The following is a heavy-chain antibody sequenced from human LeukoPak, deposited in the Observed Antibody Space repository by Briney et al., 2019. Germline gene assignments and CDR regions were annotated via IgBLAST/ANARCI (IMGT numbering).Heavy chain of an antibody. J-gene: IGHJ4*02. D-gene: IGHD5-12*01. CDR1: GFTFSSYG. Sequence: PGGSLRLSCAASGFTFSSYGMHWVRQAPGKGLEWVAVISYDGSNKYYADSVKGRFTIPRDNSKNTLYLQMNSLRAEDTAVYYCAKDGSGYFLDYWGQGTLVTVSS. CDR3: AKDGSGYFLDY. CDR2: ISYDGSNK. V-gene: IGHV3-30*18.